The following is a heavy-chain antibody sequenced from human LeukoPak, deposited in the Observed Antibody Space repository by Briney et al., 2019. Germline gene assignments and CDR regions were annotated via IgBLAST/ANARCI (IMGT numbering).Heavy chain of an antibody. D-gene: IGHD2-2*01. V-gene: IGHV3-30-3*01. CDR2: ISYDGTNK. J-gene: IGHJ4*02. Sequence: GRSLRLSCAASGFTFSSYAMHWVRQAPGKGLEGGAVISYDGTNKYYADSVKGRFTISRDNSKNTLYLQMNSLRTEDTAVYYCARDALAAGYRLEWYYFDYGGQGTLVTVSS. CDR1: GFTFSSYA. CDR3: ARDALAAGYRLEWYYFDY.